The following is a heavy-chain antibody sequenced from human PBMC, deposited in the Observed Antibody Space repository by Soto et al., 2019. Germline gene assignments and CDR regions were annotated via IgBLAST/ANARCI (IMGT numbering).Heavy chain of an antibody. Sequence: GGSLRLSCAASGFIFANYGMHWVRQAPGKGLEWVALITYEGTNKYYADAVKGRFTISRDNAKNMVSLQMDSLRAEDTAVYYYAKARGANNWANYYGLDVWGQGTTVTVSS. V-gene: IGHV3-30*18. CDR2: ITYEGTNK. J-gene: IGHJ6*02. D-gene: IGHD1-1*01. CDR3: AKARGANNWANYYGLDV. CDR1: GFIFANYG.